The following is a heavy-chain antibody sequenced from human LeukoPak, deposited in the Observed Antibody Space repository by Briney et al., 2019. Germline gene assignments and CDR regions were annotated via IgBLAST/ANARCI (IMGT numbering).Heavy chain of an antibody. CDR3: ARGLTIYSSSRFDY. V-gene: IGHV4-30-2*01. Sequence: SETLSLTCAVSGGSISSGGYSWSWIRQPPGKGLEWVGYIYHSGSTYYNPSLKSRVTISVDRSKNQFSLKLSSVTAADTAVYYCARGLTIYSSSRFDYWGQGTLVTVSS. D-gene: IGHD6-6*01. J-gene: IGHJ4*02. CDR1: GGSISSGGYS. CDR2: IYHSGST.